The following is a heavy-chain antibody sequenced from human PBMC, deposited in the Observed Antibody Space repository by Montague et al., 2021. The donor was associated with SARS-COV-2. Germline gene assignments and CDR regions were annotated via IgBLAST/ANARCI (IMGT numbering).Heavy chain of an antibody. CDR2: IYYSGST. Sequence: SETLSLTCTVSGGSISSSSYYWGWIRQPPGKGLEWIGSIYYSGSTYYNPSHKSRVTISVDTSKNQFSLKLSSVTAADTAVYYCARPVSYYDILSSSTNWFDPWGQGTLVTVSS. J-gene: IGHJ5*02. V-gene: IGHV4-39*01. CDR1: GGSISSSSYY. D-gene: IGHD3-9*01. CDR3: ARPVSYYDILSSSTNWFDP.